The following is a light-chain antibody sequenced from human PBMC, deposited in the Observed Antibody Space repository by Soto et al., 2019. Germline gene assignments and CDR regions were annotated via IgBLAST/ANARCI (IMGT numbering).Light chain of an antibody. V-gene: IGKV3-20*01. CDR2: GAS. Sequence: EIVLTQSPGTLSLSPGERATLSCRASQSVSNSYLAWYQQKPGQAPRLLIYGASSRAAGIPDRFSGSGSGTYFTLTISRLEPEDFAVYYCHQYVYSPIFTFGPGTKVDIK. CDR1: QSVSNSY. J-gene: IGKJ3*01. CDR3: HQYVYSPIFT.